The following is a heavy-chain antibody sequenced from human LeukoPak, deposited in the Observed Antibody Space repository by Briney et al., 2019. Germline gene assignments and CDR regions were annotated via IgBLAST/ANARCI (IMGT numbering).Heavy chain of an antibody. D-gene: IGHD3-22*01. V-gene: IGHV3-7*01. Sequence: GGSLRLSCAASGFIIFKSWMTWVRQAPGKGLEWVAIIKQDASETYYLDSVKGRFTISRGNAKNSIYLHMTRLRVEDTAVYYCARVAGEASGYHPFDIWGQGTMVTASS. CDR2: IKQDASET. CDR3: ARVAGEASGYHPFDI. J-gene: IGHJ3*02. CDR1: GFIIFKSW.